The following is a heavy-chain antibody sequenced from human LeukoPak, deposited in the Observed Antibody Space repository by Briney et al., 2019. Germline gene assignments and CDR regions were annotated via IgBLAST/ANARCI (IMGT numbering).Heavy chain of an antibody. CDR2: ISSSSSTI. CDR1: GFIFSTYS. Sequence: PGGSLRLSCAASGFIFSTYSMNWVRQAPGKGLEWVSYISSSSSTIYYADSVKGRFTISRDNAKNSLYLQINTLRAEDTAVYYCARGPVRGVIMRYNWFDPWGQGTLVTVSS. J-gene: IGHJ5*02. CDR3: ARGPVRGVIMRYNWFDP. D-gene: IGHD3-10*01. V-gene: IGHV3-48*01.